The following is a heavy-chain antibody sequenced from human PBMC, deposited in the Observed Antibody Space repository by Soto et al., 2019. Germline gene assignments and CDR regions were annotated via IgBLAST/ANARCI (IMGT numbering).Heavy chain of an antibody. Sequence: QVQLQQWGAGLLKPSETLSLTCAVYGGSFNDYYWSWIRQPPGKGLEWIGEINHSGSTNYNPSLKSRVTISIDMSKNVFSLKLNSMPAADTAVYYCARGRKQLVLAYYDYCGMDVWGQGTTVTVSS. V-gene: IGHV4-34*01. J-gene: IGHJ6*02. CDR2: INHSGST. CDR3: ARGRKQLVLAYYDYCGMDV. CDR1: GGSFNDYY. D-gene: IGHD6-13*01.